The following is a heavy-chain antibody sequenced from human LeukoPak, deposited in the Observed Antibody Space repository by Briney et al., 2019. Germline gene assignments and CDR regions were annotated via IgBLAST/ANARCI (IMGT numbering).Heavy chain of an antibody. D-gene: IGHD6-13*01. J-gene: IGHJ6*04. Sequence: WRSLRLSCAASGFTFSSYGMHWVRQAPGKGLEWVAVIWYDGSNKYYADSVKGRFTISRDNSKNTLYLQMNSLRAEDTAVYYCARERDSSSWPHYGMDVWGKGTTVTVSS. V-gene: IGHV3-33*01. CDR3: ARERDSSSWPHYGMDV. CDR2: IWYDGSNK. CDR1: GFTFSSYG.